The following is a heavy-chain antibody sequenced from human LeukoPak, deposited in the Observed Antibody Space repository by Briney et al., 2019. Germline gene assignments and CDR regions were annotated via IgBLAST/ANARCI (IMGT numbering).Heavy chain of an antibody. CDR3: ARAHIVVVPARSSWHWFDP. D-gene: IGHD2-2*01. CDR1: GYTFTSYY. CDR2: INPSGGST. J-gene: IGHJ5*02. Sequence: ASVKVSCKASGYTFTSYYMHWVRHPPGQGLEWMGIINPSGGSTSYAQKFQGRVTMTRDTSTSIVYMELSSLRSEDTAVYYCARAHIVVVPARSSWHWFDPWGQGTLVTVSS. V-gene: IGHV1-46*01.